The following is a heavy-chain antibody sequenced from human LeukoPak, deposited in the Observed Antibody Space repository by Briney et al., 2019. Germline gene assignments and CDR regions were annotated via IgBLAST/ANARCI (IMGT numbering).Heavy chain of an antibody. CDR2: ISYDGSNK. CDR1: GFTFSSYA. J-gene: IGHJ4*02. Sequence: GGSLRLSCAASGFTFSSYAMHWVRQAPGKGPEWVTLISYDGSNKYYAASVKGRFTISRDNSKNTLYLQMNSLRAEDTAVYYCATGASEYYCDSSGPYWGQGTLVTVSS. D-gene: IGHD3-22*01. V-gene: IGHV3-30-3*01. CDR3: ATGASEYYCDSSGPY.